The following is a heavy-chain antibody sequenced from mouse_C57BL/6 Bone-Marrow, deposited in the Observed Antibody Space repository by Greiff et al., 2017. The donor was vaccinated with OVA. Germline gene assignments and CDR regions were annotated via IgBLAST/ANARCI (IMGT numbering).Heavy chain of an antibody. CDR3: AVPNYYVSSYVAY. V-gene: IGHV5-2*03. J-gene: IGHJ3*01. D-gene: IGHD1-1*01. Sequence: EVKLVESGGGLVQPGESLKLSCESYEYEFPSYDMSWVRKTPEKRLELVAVINSDGGSTYYTDTMERRFIITRDNNKNTLYLHISTLRSDDTALYYCAVPNYYVSSYVAYWGQGTLVTVSA. CDR2: INSDGGST. CDR1: EYEFPSYD.